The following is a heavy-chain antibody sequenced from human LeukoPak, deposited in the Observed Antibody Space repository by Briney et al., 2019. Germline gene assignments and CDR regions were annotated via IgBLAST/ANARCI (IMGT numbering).Heavy chain of an antibody. Sequence: GGSLRLSCAASGFTFDDYAMHWVRQAPGKGLEWVSGISWNSGSIGYADSVEGRFTISRDNAKNSLYLQMNSLRAEDTALYYCAKDISAAAGEDFYYGMDVWGHGTTVTVSS. J-gene: IGHJ6*02. CDR1: GFTFDDYA. V-gene: IGHV3-9*01. CDR2: ISWNSGSI. D-gene: IGHD6-13*01. CDR3: AKDISAAAGEDFYYGMDV.